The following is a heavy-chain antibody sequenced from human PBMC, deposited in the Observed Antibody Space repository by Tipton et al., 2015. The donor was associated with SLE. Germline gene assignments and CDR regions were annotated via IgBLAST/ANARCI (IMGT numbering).Heavy chain of an antibody. CDR1: GGSFSGYY. CDR2: INHSGST. Sequence: GLVKPSETLSLTCAVYGGSFSGYYWSWIRQPPGKGLEWIGEINHSGSTNYNPSLKSRVTISVDTSKNQFSLKLSSVTAADTAVYYCASAGDGYKYAFDIWGQGTMVTVSS. CDR3: ASAGDGYKYAFDI. J-gene: IGHJ3*02. D-gene: IGHD5-24*01. V-gene: IGHV4-34*01.